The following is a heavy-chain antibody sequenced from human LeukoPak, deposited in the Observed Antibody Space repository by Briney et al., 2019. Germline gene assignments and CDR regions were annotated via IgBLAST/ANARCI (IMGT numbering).Heavy chain of an antibody. J-gene: IGHJ4*02. CDR1: GXSISSYY. CDR2: IYYSGST. CDR3: ARVGYGGFYFDY. D-gene: IGHD3-10*01. V-gene: IGHV4-59*01. Sequence: SETLSLTCTVSGXSISSYYWSWIRQPPGKGLESIGYIYYSGSTNYNPSLKSRVTISVDTSKNQFSLKLSFVTAADTAVYYCARVGYGGFYFDYWGQGTLVTVSS.